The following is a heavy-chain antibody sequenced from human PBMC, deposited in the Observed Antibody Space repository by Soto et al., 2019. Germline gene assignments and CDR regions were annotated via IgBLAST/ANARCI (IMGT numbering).Heavy chain of an antibody. CDR1: GGSISSYY. CDR3: ARDRSSSWSSASYFDY. CDR2: IYTSGST. D-gene: IGHD6-13*01. Sequence: PXETLALTCTVSGGSISSYYWSWIRQPSGKGLEWIGRIYTSGSTNYNPSLKSRVTMSVDTSKNQFPLKLRSVTAADTAVYYCARDRSSSWSSASYFDYWGQGTLVTVSS. J-gene: IGHJ4*02. V-gene: IGHV4-4*07.